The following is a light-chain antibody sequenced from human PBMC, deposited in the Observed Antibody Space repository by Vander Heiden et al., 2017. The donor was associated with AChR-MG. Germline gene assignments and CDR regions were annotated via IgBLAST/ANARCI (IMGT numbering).Light chain of an antibody. V-gene: IGKV1-33*01. Sequence: DIQMTQSPSSLSASVGDRVTISCQASQDIRMYLNWYQQKPGKAPKLLIYDASNLETGVPSRFSGSGSGRDFTFTISSLQPEDMATYYCQQDDCLLHVFGGGTKVEIK. CDR3: QQDDCLLHV. CDR1: QDIRMY. CDR2: DAS. J-gene: IGKJ4*02.